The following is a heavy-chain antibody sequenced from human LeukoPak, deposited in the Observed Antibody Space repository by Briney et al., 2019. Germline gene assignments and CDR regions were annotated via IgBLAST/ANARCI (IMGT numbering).Heavy chain of an antibody. CDR3: ARVYGCSSTSCYTGDAFDI. V-gene: IGHV4-4*07. J-gene: IGHJ3*02. D-gene: IGHD2-2*02. CDR2: IYTSGST. Sequence: SEILSLTCTVSGGSISSYDWSWIRQPAGKGLEWIGRIYTSGSTNYNPSLKSRVTMSVDTSKNQFSLKLSSVTAADTAVYYCARVYGCSSTSCYTGDAFDIWGQGTMVTVSS. CDR1: GGSISSYD.